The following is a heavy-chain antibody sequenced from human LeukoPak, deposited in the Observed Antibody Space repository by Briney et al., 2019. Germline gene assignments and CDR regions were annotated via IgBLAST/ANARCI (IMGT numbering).Heavy chain of an antibody. CDR2: ISGSGGST. Sequence: PGGSLRLSCAASGFTFSSYAMSWVRQAPGKGLEWVSAISGSGGSTYYADSVKGRFTISRDNSKNTLYLQMNSLRAEDTAVYYCAKASGNLRRITMIVVVRMRQRDDYYFDYWGQGTLVTVSS. J-gene: IGHJ4*02. D-gene: IGHD3-22*01. CDR3: AKASGNLRRITMIVVVRMRQRDDYYFDY. V-gene: IGHV3-23*01. CDR1: GFTFSSYA.